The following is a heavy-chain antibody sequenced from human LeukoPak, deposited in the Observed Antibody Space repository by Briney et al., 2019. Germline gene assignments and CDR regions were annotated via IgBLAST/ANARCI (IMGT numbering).Heavy chain of an antibody. D-gene: IGHD2/OR15-2a*01. J-gene: IGHJ4*02. Sequence: PSETLSLTGILTGGSISSGSNYWSWIRQPAGKGLEWIGRIYTSGNTHYKPSLKSRVTISLDTSKNQFSLKLSSVTAADTAVYYCTRGDNNWGQGNLVTVS. V-gene: IGHV4-61*02. CDR2: IYTSGNT. CDR1: GGSISSGSNY. CDR3: TRGDNN.